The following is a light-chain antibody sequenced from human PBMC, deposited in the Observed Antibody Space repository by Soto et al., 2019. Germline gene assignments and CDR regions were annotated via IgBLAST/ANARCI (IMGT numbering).Light chain of an antibody. CDR3: QQCNSWPLT. Sequence: EIVMTQSPVTLSVSPGERDTLSCRASQSVFSNLAWYQQRPGQAPRLLIYGASNRATGIPARFSGSGSGTEFTLTISSLQSEDFAVYYCQQCNSWPLTFGQGTKVEIK. V-gene: IGKV3-15*01. CDR2: GAS. CDR1: QSVFSN. J-gene: IGKJ1*01.